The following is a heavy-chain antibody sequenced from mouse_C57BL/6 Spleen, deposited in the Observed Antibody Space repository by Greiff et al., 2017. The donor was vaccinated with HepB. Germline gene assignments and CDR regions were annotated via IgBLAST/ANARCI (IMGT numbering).Heavy chain of an antibody. CDR3: ARWDDYDGYFDY. CDR2: IDPSDSYT. J-gene: IGHJ2*01. Sequence: QVHVKQPGAELVMPGASVKLSCKASGYTFTSYWMHWVKQRPGQGLEWIGEIDPSDSYTNYNQKFKGKSTLTVDKSSSTAYMQLSSLTSEDSAVYDCARWDDYDGYFDYWGQGTTLTVSS. D-gene: IGHD2-4*01. V-gene: IGHV1-69*01. CDR1: GYTFTSYW.